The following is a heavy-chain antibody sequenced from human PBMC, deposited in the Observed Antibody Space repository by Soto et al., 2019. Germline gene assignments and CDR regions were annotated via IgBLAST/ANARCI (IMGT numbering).Heavy chain of an antibody. D-gene: IGHD3-22*01. V-gene: IGHV1-69*01. CDR2: IIPIFGTA. CDR1: GGTFCSYA. Sequence: QVQLVQSGAEVKKPGSSVKVSCKASGGTFCSYAISWVRQAPGQGLEWMGGIIPIFGTANYAQKFQGRFTITADESTSTAYLELSSLRCEETAVYYCARRKSYYDSRGSFDYWGQGTLVTVSS. CDR3: ARRKSYYDSRGSFDY. J-gene: IGHJ4*02.